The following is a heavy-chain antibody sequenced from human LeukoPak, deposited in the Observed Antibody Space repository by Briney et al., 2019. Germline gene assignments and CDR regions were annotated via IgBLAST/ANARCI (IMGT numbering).Heavy chain of an antibody. J-gene: IGHJ4*02. V-gene: IGHV3-11*01. CDR2: ISNSGSTK. CDR1: GFTFSDYY. Sequence: KPGGSRRLSCAASGFTFSDYYMGWIRQAPGRGLEWVSHISNSGSTKYYADSAKGRFTISRDNAKNSLYLQMNSLRAEDTAVYYCARDPNYYGSGSYLDYWGQGTLVTVSS. CDR3: ARDPNYYGSGSYLDY. D-gene: IGHD3-10*01.